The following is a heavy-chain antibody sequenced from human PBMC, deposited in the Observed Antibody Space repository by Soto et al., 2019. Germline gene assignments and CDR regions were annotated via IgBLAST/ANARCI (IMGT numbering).Heavy chain of an antibody. D-gene: IGHD3-9*01. J-gene: IGHJ6*02. CDR1: GGTFSSYA. CDR2: ITPIFGTA. V-gene: IGHV1-69*13. Sequence: ASVKVSCKASGGTFSSYAISWVRQAPGQGLEWMGGITPIFGTANYAQKFQGRVTITADESTSTAYMELSSLRSEDTAVYYCASNADWADWLLYNYYYYGMDVWGQGTTVTVSS. CDR3: ASNADWADWLLYNYYYYGMDV.